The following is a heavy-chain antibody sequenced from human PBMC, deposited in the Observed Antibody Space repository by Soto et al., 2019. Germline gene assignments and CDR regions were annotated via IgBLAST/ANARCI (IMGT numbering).Heavy chain of an antibody. J-gene: IGHJ5*02. CDR3: ARDYGSGSYWTNTPLLFDP. Sequence: GGCLRLSCAAAGFTFSSYWMSWVRQAPGKGREWVANIKQDGSEKYYGDSVKGRFTISRDNAKNSLYLQMNSLRAEDTAVYYCARDYGSGSYWTNTPLLFDPWGQGTLVTVSS. D-gene: IGHD3-10*01. CDR1: GFTFSSYW. V-gene: IGHV3-7*01. CDR2: IKQDGSEK.